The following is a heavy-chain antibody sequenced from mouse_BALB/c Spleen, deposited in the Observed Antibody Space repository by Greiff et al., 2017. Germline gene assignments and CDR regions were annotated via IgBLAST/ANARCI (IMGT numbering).Heavy chain of an antibody. J-gene: IGHJ2*01. Sequence: EVKLVESGGGLVKPGGSLKLSCAASGFTFSDYYMYWVRQTPEKRLEWVATISDGGSYTYYPDSVKGRFTISRDNAKNNLYLQMSSLKSEDTAMYYCARGLTGTIDYWGQGTTLTVSS. CDR1: GFTFSDYY. CDR3: ARGLTGTIDY. D-gene: IGHD4-1*01. V-gene: IGHV5-4*02. CDR2: ISDGGSYT.